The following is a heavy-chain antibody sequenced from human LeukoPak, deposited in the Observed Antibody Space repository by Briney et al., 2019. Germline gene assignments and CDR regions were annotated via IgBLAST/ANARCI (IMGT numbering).Heavy chain of an antibody. CDR1: GYTFTSYW. D-gene: IGHD2-21*02. Sequence: GESLKISCKGSGYTFTSYWIGWARQMPGKGLEWMGIIYPGDSDTRYRPSFQGQVTISADKSITTAYLQWSSLKASDTAMYFCARSWAYCGGDCSDYWYFDLWGRGTLVTVSS. J-gene: IGHJ2*01. CDR3: ARSWAYCGGDCSDYWYFDL. V-gene: IGHV5-51*01. CDR2: IYPGDSDT.